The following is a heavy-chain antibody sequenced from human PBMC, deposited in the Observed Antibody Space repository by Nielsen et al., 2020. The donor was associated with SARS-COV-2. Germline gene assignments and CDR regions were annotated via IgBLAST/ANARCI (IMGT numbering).Heavy chain of an antibody. CDR3: ARKSIDLDFWSGYPTGDNWFDP. CDR2: IYTSGST. D-gene: IGHD3-3*01. CDR1: GGSISSGSYY. Sequence: SETLSLTCTVSGGSISSGSYYWSWIRQPAGKGLEWIGRIYTSGSTNYNPSLKSRVTISVDKSKNQFSLKLSPVTAADTAVYYCARKSIDLDFWSGYPTGDNWFDPWGQGTLVTVSS. V-gene: IGHV4-61*02. J-gene: IGHJ5*02.